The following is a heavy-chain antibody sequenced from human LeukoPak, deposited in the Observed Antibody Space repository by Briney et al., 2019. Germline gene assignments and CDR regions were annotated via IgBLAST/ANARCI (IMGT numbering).Heavy chain of an antibody. CDR3: AKARGIAAAVDPFDY. V-gene: IGHV3-9*03. CDR1: GCTFDDYA. J-gene: IGHJ4*02. CDR2: ISWNSGSI. Sequence: GGSLRLSCAASGCTFDDYAMHWVRQAPGKGLEWVSGISWNSGSIGYADSVKGRFTISTDNAKNSLYLQMNSLRAEDMALYYCAKARGIAAAVDPFDYWGQGTLVTVSS. D-gene: IGHD6-25*01.